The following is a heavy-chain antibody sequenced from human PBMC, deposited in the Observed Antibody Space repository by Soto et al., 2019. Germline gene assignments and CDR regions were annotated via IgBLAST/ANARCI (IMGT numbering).Heavy chain of an antibody. CDR1: GGSINTFY. D-gene: IGHD5-12*01. CDR2: IFSSGST. CDR3: AREGSYSAYNFAHGIQLWSFDF. V-gene: IGHV4-4*07. Sequence: SETLSLTCTVSGGSINTFYWSWVRQPAGKGLEWIGRIFSSGSTSFNPSLESRVAMSVDTSKNHFSLNLSSVTAADMAVYYCAREGSYSAYNFAHGIQLWSFDFWGQGALVTVSS. J-gene: IGHJ4*02.